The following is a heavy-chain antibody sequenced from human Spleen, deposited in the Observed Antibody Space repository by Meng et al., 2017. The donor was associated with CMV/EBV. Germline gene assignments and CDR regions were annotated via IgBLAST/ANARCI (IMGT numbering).Heavy chain of an antibody. CDR2: IKEDGSEK. D-gene: IGHD1-26*01. CDR3: VRGWALSY. CDR1: GFTFSSYW. Sequence: SCAASGFTFSSYWMRWVRQAPGKGLEWVANIKEDGSEKYYVDSVKGRFTISRDNAKNSLYLQMNSLRVEDTAVYYCVRGWALSYWGQGTLVTVSS. J-gene: IGHJ4*02. V-gene: IGHV3-7*01.